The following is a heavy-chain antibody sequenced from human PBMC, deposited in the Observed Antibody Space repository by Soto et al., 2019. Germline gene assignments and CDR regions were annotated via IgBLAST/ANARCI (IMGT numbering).Heavy chain of an antibody. CDR2: IIPIFGTA. J-gene: IGHJ4*02. V-gene: IGHV1-69*06. CDR1: GGSLSSYA. Sequence: QVQPVQSGAEVKKPGSSVKVSCKASGGSLSSYAITWVRQAPGQGLEWMGGIIPIFGTAKYAQKFQGRVTITADKSTNTAYMELSSLRSEDTAVYYCARGPGLPDYWGQGTLVTVSS. CDR3: ARGPGLPDY.